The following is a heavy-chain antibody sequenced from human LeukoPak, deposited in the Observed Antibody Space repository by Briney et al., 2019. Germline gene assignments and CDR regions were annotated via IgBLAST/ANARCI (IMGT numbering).Heavy chain of an antibody. Sequence: ASVKVSCKASGNTFTGHYIHWVRQAPGQGLEWMGWINRNSGGTNYAQKFQGRVTMTRDTSISTAYMELSRLRSDDTAVYYCASAITIFGGTIHAFDIWGRGTMVTVSS. CDR2: INRNSGGT. CDR1: GNTFTGHY. J-gene: IGHJ3*02. D-gene: IGHD3-3*01. V-gene: IGHV1-2*02. CDR3: ASAITIFGGTIHAFDI.